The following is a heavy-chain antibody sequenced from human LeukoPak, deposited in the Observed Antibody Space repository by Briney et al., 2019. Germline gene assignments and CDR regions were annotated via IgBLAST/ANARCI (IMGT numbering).Heavy chain of an antibody. CDR3: ARDPPGIAASVSGG. CDR2: IYSGGTT. CDR1: GFTVSSNY. V-gene: IGHV3-53*01. J-gene: IGHJ4*02. Sequence: SGGSLRLSCAASGFTVSSNYMSWVRQAPGKGLEWVALIYSGGTTNYADSVKGRFTISRDNSKNTLYLQMTNVRVEDTAVYYCARDPPGIAASVSGGWGQGTLVTVSS. D-gene: IGHD6-13*01.